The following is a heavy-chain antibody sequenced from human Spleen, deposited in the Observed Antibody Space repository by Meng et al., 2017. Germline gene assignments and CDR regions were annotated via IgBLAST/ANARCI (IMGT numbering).Heavy chain of an antibody. J-gene: IGHJ6*01. CDR2: IYSGGST. CDR1: GLSFTDAW. Sequence: GGSLRLSCVASGLSFTDAWMSWVRQAPGKGLEWVSVIYSGGSTYYADSVKGRFTISRHNSKNTLYLQMNSLRAEDTAVYYCARDYGVGMPLFGMDVWGQGTTVTVSS. V-gene: IGHV3-53*04. CDR3: ARDYGVGMPLFGMDV. D-gene: IGHD2-21*01.